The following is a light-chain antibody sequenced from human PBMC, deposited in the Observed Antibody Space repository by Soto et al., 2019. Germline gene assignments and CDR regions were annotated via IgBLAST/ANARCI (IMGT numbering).Light chain of an antibody. CDR2: WAS. CDR1: QSVLYNSNNKNY. Sequence: DIVMTQSPDSLAASLGERATINCKSSQSVLYNSNNKNYLAWYQQKPGQPPKLLIYWASTRESGVPDRFSGSGSGTDFTLTISSLQAEDVAVYYCQQYYSTPGTFGQGTKVEIK. J-gene: IGKJ1*01. V-gene: IGKV4-1*01. CDR3: QQYYSTPGT.